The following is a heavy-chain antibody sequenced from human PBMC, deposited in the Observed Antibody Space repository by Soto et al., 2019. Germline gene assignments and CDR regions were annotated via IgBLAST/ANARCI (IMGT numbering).Heavy chain of an antibody. V-gene: IGHV4-59*01. CDR1: GVSISRYY. CDR2: IYYSGST. D-gene: IGHD3-10*01. CDR3: ARDPGSGSYYGWFDP. Sequence: PSETLSLTCTVSGVSISRYYWNWLRQPPGKGLEWIGYIYYSGSTNYNPSLKSRVTISVDTSKNQFSLKLSSVTAADTAVYYCARDPGSGSYYGWFDPWGQGTLVTVSS. J-gene: IGHJ5*02.